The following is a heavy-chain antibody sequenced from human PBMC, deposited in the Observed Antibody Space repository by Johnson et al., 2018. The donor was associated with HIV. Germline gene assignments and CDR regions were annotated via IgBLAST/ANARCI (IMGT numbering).Heavy chain of an antibody. V-gene: IGHV3-30*03. J-gene: IGHJ3*02. D-gene: IGHD6-13*01. CDR2: ISYDGSNK. Sequence: QVQLVESGGGVVQPGRSLRLSCAASGFTFSSYGMHWVRQAPGKGLEWVAVISYDGSNKYYADSVKGRFTISRDNSKNTLGLQMNSLRAEDTAVYYCARQYSRTWYGPDAFDIWGQGTMVTVSS. CDR3: ARQYSRTWYGPDAFDI. CDR1: GFTFSSYG.